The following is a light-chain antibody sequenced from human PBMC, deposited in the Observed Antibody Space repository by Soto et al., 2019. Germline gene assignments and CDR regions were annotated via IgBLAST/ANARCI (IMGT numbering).Light chain of an antibody. CDR2: AAS. CDR3: QQLNSYPLT. CDR1: QGINPF. Sequence: IHLTQSPSSLYESVGDRVTVTCRASQGINPFLAWYQHKAGKASKLLIYAASTLQSGVPSRFSGSGSGTDFTLTISSRQPEDFATYYCQQLNSYPLTFGQGTRLEIK. V-gene: IGKV1-9*01. J-gene: IGKJ5*01.